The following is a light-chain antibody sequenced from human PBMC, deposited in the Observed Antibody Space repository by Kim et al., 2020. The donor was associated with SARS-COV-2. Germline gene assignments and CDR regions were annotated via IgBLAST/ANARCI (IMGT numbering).Light chain of an antibody. CDR3: QQSYNTPIT. J-gene: IGKJ5*01. CDR1: QSISSY. V-gene: IGKV1-39*01. Sequence: ASVGDRVTIPCRASQSISSYLNWYQQQPGKAPTVLIYAASSLQSGVPSRFSGSGSGTDFTLTISSLQPEDFATYYCQQSYNTPITFGQGTRLEIK. CDR2: AAS.